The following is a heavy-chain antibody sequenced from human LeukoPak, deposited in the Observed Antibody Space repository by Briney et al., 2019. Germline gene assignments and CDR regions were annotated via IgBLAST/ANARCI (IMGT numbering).Heavy chain of an antibody. CDR2: IYSDGNT. Sequence: PGGSLRLSCAAFGFTVSSSYMTWVRQAPGKGLEWVSVIYSDGNTYFADSVKGRLTISRDLSKNTLYLQMNSLRADDTAVYYCVTVGMTSIWSYLRFDPRGQGTLVSVSS. D-gene: IGHD1-26*01. J-gene: IGHJ5*02. V-gene: IGHV3-66*01. CDR1: GFTVSSSY. CDR3: VTVGMTSIWSYLRFDP.